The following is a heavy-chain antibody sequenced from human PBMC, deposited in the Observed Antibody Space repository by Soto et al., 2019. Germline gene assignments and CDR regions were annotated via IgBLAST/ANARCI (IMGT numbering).Heavy chain of an antibody. CDR3: AREGGTAMVTRYFDY. D-gene: IGHD5-18*01. CDR1: GGSFSGYY. Sequence: SETLSLTCAVYGGSFSGYYWSWIRQLPGKGLEWIGEINHSGSTNYNPSLKSRVTISVDTSRNQFSLKLSSVTAADTAVYYCAREGGTAMVTRYFDYWGQGTLVTVSS. J-gene: IGHJ4*02. CDR2: INHSGST. V-gene: IGHV4-34*01.